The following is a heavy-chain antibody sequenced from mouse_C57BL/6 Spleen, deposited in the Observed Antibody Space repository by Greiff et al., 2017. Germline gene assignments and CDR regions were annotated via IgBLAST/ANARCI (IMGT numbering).Heavy chain of an antibody. V-gene: IGHV1-4*01. Sequence: VQLQQSGAELARPGASVKMSCKASGYTFTSYTMHWVKQRPGQGLEWIGYINPSSGYTKYNQKFKDKATLTADKSSSTAYMQLSSLTSEDSAVYYCARREAQATFMDYWGQGTSVTVSS. CDR2: INPSSGYT. CDR3: ARREAQATFMDY. D-gene: IGHD3-2*02. CDR1: GYTFTSYT. J-gene: IGHJ4*01.